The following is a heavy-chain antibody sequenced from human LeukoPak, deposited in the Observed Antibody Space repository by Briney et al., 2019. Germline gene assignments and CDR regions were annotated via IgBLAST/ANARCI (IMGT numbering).Heavy chain of an antibody. CDR3: ARDLIVGAKRTNWFDP. CDR1: GYTFTSYA. J-gene: IGHJ5*02. V-gene: IGHV1-3*01. D-gene: IGHD1-26*01. Sequence: ASVTVSCTASGYTFTSYAMHWVRQAPGQRLEWMGWINAGNGNTKYSQKFQGRVTITRDTSASTAYMELSSLRSEDTAVYYCARDLIVGAKRTNWFDPWGQGTLVTVSS. CDR2: INAGNGNT.